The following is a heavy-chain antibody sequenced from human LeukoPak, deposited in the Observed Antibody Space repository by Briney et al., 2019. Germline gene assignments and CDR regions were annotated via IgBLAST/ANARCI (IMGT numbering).Heavy chain of an antibody. J-gene: IGHJ4*02. V-gene: IGHV3-48*03. Sequence: AGSLRLSCAASGVTFSTFEVNWVRQAPGKGLEWVSFISSSGSTIFYADSVKGRFTISRDNARNSLYLQMNSLRSEDTAIYYCARVGASYGALDYWGQGALVTVSS. D-gene: IGHD1-26*01. CDR3: ARVGASYGALDY. CDR2: ISSSGSTI. CDR1: GVTFSTFE.